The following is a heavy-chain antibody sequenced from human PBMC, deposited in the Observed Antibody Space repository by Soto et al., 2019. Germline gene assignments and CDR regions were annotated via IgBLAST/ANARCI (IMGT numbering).Heavy chain of an antibody. CDR1: GFTFRNFG. D-gene: IGHD1-1*01. CDR3: AKYGLETIRASVAFDF. V-gene: IGHV3-30*18. CDR2: LSDDGSVK. J-gene: IGHJ3*01. Sequence: QVHLVESGGGEVQPGKSLRLSCAASGFTFRNFGMHWVRQALGKGLEWVAGLSDDGSVKFYSGSVKGRFTISRDNSRDTLYLQMDGLRPDDSAVYYCAKYGLETIRASVAFDFWGRGTGVTVSS.